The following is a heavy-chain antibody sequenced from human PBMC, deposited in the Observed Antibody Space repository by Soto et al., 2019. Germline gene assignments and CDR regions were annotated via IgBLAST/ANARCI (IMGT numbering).Heavy chain of an antibody. D-gene: IGHD1-1*01. CDR2: INPNSGGT. CDR1: GYTFTGYY. V-gene: IGHV1-2*02. Sequence: ASVKVSCKASGYTFTGYYMHWVRQAPGQGLEWMGWINPNSGGTKYAQKFQGRVTMTRETSIRTAYMELSRLRSDDTAVYYCAREVGGTGTGYYYGMDVWGQGTTVTVSS. J-gene: IGHJ6*02. CDR3: AREVGGTGTGYYYGMDV.